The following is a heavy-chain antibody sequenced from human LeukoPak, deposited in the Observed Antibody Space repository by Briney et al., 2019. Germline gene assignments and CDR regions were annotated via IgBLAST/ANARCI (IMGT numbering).Heavy chain of an antibody. CDR2: ISYDGSNK. J-gene: IGHJ5*02. CDR3: AKDRRFRPAGYCSGGSCYSHNWFDP. CDR1: GFTFSSYG. D-gene: IGHD2-15*01. Sequence: GGSLRLSCAASGFTFSSYGMHWVRQAPGKGLEWVAVISYDGSNKYYADSVKGRFTISRDNSKNTLYLQMDSLRAEDTAVYYCAKDRRFRPAGYCSGGSCYSHNWFDPWGQGTLVTVSS. V-gene: IGHV3-30*18.